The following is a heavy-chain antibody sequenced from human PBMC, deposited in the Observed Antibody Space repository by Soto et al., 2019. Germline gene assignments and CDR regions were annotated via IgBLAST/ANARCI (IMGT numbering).Heavy chain of an antibody. Sequence: PGGSLRLSCASSVFTFSNAWMSWVRQAPGKGLEWVGRIKSKVNGGTTEYAAPVKGRFATSRDDSRYTVHLQMNSLKTEDTAVYYCPTDDPINKYWGQGTLLTGS. CDR3: PTDDPINKY. CDR1: VFTFSNAW. J-gene: IGHJ1*01. CDR2: IKSKVNGGTT. V-gene: IGHV3-15*05.